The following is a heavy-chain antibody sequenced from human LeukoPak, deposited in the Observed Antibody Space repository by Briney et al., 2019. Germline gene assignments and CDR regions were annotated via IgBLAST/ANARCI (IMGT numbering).Heavy chain of an antibody. CDR2: IDQDESEK. Sequence: GGSLRLSCVGSGFTFSSYWMTWVRQAPGKGLEWVANIDQDESEKYYVDSVKGRFTISRDNSKNTLYLQMNSLRAEDTAVYYCAKPPFYYYYMDVWGKGTTVTVSS. CDR3: AKPPFYYYYMDV. V-gene: IGHV3-7*03. CDR1: GFTFSSYW. J-gene: IGHJ6*03.